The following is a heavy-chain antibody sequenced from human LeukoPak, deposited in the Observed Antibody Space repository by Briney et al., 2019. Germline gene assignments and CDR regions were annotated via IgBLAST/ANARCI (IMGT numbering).Heavy chain of an antibody. D-gene: IGHD3-3*01. CDR3: AKGGAFEVVNNDAFDI. Sequence: GGSLRLSCAASGFTFSSYGMHWVRQAPGKGLEWVAFIRYDGSNKYYADSVKGRFTISRDNFKNTLYLQMNSLRAGDTAVYYCAKGGAFEVVNNDAFDIWGQGTMVTVSS. J-gene: IGHJ3*02. CDR1: GFTFSSYG. V-gene: IGHV3-30*02. CDR2: IRYDGSNK.